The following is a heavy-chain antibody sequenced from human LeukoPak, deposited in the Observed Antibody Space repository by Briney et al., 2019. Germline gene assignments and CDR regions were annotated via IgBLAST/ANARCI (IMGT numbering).Heavy chain of an antibody. J-gene: IGHJ4*02. CDR3: ARANSGYGV. CDR1: GYSFTSFA. V-gene: IGHV1-3*01. CDR2: INAGDGDT. Sequence: ASVKVSCKASGYSFTSFAMHWVRQAPGQGLEWMGWINAGDGDTKYSQKFRGRVTITGDTPASTVYMELSSLRSEDTAVYYCARANSGYGVWGQGTLVTVSS. D-gene: IGHD5-12*01.